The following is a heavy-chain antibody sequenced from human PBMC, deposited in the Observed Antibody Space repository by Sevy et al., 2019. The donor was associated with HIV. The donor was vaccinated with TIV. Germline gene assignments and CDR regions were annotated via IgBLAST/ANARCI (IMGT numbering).Heavy chain of an antibody. D-gene: IGHD6-6*01. CDR2: ISSSSSYI. V-gene: IGHV3-21*01. J-gene: IGHJ4*02. CDR1: GFTFSSYS. CDR3: ARESIAAPPVDY. Sequence: GGSLRLSCAASGFTFSSYSMNWVRQAPGKGLEWVSSISSSSSYIYYADSVKGRFTISRDNAKNSLYLQMNSLRAEDTALYYCARESIAAPPVDYWGQGTLVTVSS.